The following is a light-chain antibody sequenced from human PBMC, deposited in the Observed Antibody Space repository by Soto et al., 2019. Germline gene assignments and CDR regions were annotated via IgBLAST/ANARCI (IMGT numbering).Light chain of an antibody. V-gene: IGKV3-11*01. CDR1: QSVRSF. CDR2: DAS. CDR3: QHRSSWPLT. J-gene: IGKJ4*01. Sequence: EIVLTQSPATLSLSPGERATLSCTASQSVRSFLAWYQQRPGQAPRLLIYDASNRATGIAARFSGSGSGTDFTLTISSLEPEDFAVYYCQHRSSWPLTFGGGTKVEIK.